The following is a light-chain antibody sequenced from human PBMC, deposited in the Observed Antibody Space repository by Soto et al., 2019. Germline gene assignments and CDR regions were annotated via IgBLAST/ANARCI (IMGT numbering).Light chain of an antibody. V-gene: IGLV1-44*01. CDR3: AAWDDSLNSFYV. Sequence: QSVLTQPPSASGTPGQSVTISCSGSSSNIGSNIVNWYQQLPGTAPKLLIYSNNQRPSGVPDRFSGSRSGTSASLAISGLQSEDEADYYCAAWDDSLNSFYVFGTGTKVTVL. CDR1: SSNIGSNI. CDR2: SNN. J-gene: IGLJ1*01.